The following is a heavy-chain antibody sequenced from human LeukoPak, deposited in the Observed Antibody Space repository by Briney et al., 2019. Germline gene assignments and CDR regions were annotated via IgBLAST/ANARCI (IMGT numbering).Heavy chain of an antibody. Sequence: SQTLSLTCAVSGGSISSGGYSWSWIRQPPGKGLEWIGYIYHSGSTYYNPSLKSRVTISVDRSKNQFSLKLSSVTAADTALYYCARETIYGSGSYYISGWFDPRGQGTLVTVSS. J-gene: IGHJ5*02. V-gene: IGHV4-30-2*01. CDR3: ARETIYGSGSYYISGWFDP. CDR2: IYHSGST. CDR1: GGSISSGGYS. D-gene: IGHD3-10*01.